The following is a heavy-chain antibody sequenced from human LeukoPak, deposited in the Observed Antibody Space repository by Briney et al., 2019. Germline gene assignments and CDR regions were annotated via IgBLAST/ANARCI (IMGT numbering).Heavy chain of an antibody. CDR3: ARGVKSIVGAVDTFDI. J-gene: IGHJ3*02. V-gene: IGHV4-34*01. CDR1: GGSFSGYY. D-gene: IGHD1-26*01. Sequence: SETLSLTCAVYGGSFSGYYWSWIRQPPGKGLEGIGEINHSGSTNYNPSLKSRVTISVDTSKNQFSLKLSSVTAADTAVYYCARGVKSIVGAVDTFDIWGQGAMVTVSS. CDR2: INHSGST.